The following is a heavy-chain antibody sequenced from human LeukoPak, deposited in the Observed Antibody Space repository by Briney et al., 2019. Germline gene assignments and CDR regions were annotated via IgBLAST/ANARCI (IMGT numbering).Heavy chain of an antibody. V-gene: IGHV3-30-3*01. Sequence: GGSLRLSCAASGFTFSSYAMHWVRQAPGKGLEWVAVISYDGSNKYYADSVKGQFTISRDNSKNTLYLQMNSLRAEDTAVYYCASYCSSTSCYGPGYYYYGMDVWGQGTTVTVSS. CDR1: GFTFSSYA. CDR2: ISYDGSNK. J-gene: IGHJ6*02. CDR3: ASYCSSTSCYGPGYYYYGMDV. D-gene: IGHD2-2*01.